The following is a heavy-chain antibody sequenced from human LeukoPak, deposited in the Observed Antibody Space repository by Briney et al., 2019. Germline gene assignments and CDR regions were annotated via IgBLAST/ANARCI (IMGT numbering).Heavy chain of an antibody. Sequence: PSETLSLTCTVSGGSIGSSSYYWGWIRQPPGKGLEWIGSIYYSGSTYYNPSLKSRVTISVDTSKNQFSLKLSSVTAADTAVYYCARLIVNYDILTGTAFDYWGQGTLVTVSS. D-gene: IGHD3-9*01. V-gene: IGHV4-39*01. J-gene: IGHJ4*02. CDR2: IYYSGST. CDR3: ARLIVNYDILTGTAFDY. CDR1: GGSIGSSSYY.